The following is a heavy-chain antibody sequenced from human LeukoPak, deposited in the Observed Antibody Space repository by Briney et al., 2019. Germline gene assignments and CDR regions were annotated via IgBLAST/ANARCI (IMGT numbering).Heavy chain of an antibody. CDR3: AGVDSRDGYNLALFDY. Sequence: ASGKVSCTASGYTFTGYYMDWVRQAPAQGLEWMGWIDPNSGGTNYAQKFQGRVTMTRDTSISTAYMELSRLRSDDTAVYYCAGVDSRDGYNLALFDYWGQGTLVTVSS. CDR2: IDPNSGGT. D-gene: IGHD5-24*01. V-gene: IGHV1-2*02. J-gene: IGHJ4*02. CDR1: GYTFTGYY.